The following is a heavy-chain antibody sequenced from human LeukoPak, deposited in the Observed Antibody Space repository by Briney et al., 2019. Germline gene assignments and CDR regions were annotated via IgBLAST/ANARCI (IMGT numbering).Heavy chain of an antibody. Sequence: ASGQFSSKASGGTSPSYAISWVRPAPGEGQGWMGRVIPLYDIVNSAQKFPGRVTITADKSTATAYMESSSLTSDDTAVCSCARGNDPEFYIRHYYYNGMEDWGQGTTVIVSS. D-gene: IGHD1-1*01. CDR1: GGTSPSYA. CDR2: VIPLYDIV. CDR3: ARGNDPEFYIRHYYYNGMED. J-gene: IGHJ6*02. V-gene: IGHV1-69*04.